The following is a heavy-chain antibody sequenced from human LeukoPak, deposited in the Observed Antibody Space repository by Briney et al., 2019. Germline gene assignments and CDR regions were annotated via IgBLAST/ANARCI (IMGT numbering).Heavy chain of an antibody. CDR2: IVPDTGDT. Sequence: GASVKVSCKASGYPFTNYWLHWVRQAPGQGLEWMGWIVPDTGDTNYAQKFQGRVTMTRDTSISTAYMELSSLRSDDTAVYYCARGDYGDYWGQGTLVTVSS. CDR1: GYPFTNYW. J-gene: IGHJ4*02. V-gene: IGHV1-2*02. CDR3: ARGDYGDY. D-gene: IGHD3-16*01.